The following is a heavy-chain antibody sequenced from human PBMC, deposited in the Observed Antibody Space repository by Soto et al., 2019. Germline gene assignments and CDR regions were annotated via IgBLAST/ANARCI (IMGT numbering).Heavy chain of an antibody. Sequence: ASVKVSCKASGYTFTSYGISWVRQAPGQGLEWMGWISAYNGNTNYAQKLQGRVTMTTDTSTSTAYMELRSLRSDETAVYYCARDAGDCSSTSCYHNWFDPWGQGTLVTVSS. CDR1: GYTFTSYG. V-gene: IGHV1-18*04. J-gene: IGHJ5*02. CDR3: ARDAGDCSSTSCYHNWFDP. CDR2: ISAYNGNT. D-gene: IGHD2-2*01.